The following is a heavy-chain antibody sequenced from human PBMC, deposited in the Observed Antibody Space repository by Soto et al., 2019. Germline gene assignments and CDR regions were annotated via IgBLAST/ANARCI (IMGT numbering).Heavy chain of an antibody. V-gene: IGHV3-30-3*01. J-gene: IGHJ4*02. CDR3: ARDPSSSWYEVGRFDY. CDR1: GFTFSSYA. CDR2: ISYDGSNK. Sequence: VQLVESGGGVVQPGRSLRLSCAASGFTFSSYAMHWVRQAPGKGLEWVAVISYDGSNKYYADSVKGRFTISRDNSKNTLYLQMNSLRAEDTAVYYCARDPSSSWYEVGRFDYWGQGTLVTVSS. D-gene: IGHD6-13*01.